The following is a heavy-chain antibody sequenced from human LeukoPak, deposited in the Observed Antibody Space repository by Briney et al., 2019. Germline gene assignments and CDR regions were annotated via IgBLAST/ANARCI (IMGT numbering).Heavy chain of an antibody. CDR3: ARGASRLLWFGELSI. CDR2: ISAYNGNT. D-gene: IGHD3-10*01. CDR1: GYTFTSYG. V-gene: IGHV1-18*01. Sequence: GASVKVSCKASGYTFTSYGISWVRQAPGQGLEWMGWISAYNGNTNYAQKFQGRVTITTDESTSTAYMELSSLRSEDTAVYYCARGASRLLWFGELSIWGQGTLVTVSS. J-gene: IGHJ4*02.